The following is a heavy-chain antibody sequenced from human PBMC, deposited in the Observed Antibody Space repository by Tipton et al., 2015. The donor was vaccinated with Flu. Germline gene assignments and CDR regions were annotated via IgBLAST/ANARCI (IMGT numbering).Heavy chain of an antibody. Sequence: SLRLSCAASGFTVSSNYMSWVRQAPGKGLEWVSVIYSGGSTYYADSVKGRFTISRDNSKNTLYLQMNSLRAEDTAVYYCARGVPGSPGSGDFWSGYYDYYYYYGMDVWGQGPTVPVSS. J-gene: IGHJ6*02. CDR2: IYSGGST. V-gene: IGHV3-66*01. D-gene: IGHD3-3*01. CDR1: GFTVSSNY. CDR3: ARGVPGSPGSGDFWSGYYDYYYYYGMDV.